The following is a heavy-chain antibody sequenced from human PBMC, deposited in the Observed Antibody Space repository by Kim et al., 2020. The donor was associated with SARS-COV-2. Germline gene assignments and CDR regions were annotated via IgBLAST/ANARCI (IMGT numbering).Heavy chain of an antibody. CDR3: AKDVGLCYLPSCSPDY. CDR1: GFTFSSYG. Sequence: GGSLRLSCAASGFTFSSYGMHWVRQAPGKGLEWVAVISYDGSNKYYADSVKGRFTISRDNSKNTLYLQMNSLRAEDTAVYYCAKDVGLCYLPSCSPDYWGEETLVTVSS. CDR2: ISYDGSNK. D-gene: IGHD2-15*01. V-gene: IGHV3-30*18. J-gene: IGHJ4*02.